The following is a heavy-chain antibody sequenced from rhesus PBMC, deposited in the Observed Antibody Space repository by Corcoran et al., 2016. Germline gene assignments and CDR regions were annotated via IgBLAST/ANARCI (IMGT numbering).Heavy chain of an antibody. D-gene: IGHD4-4*01. CDR1: GASISRYW. CDR3: ARSGYGSGGVY. CDR2: INGNSGNS. J-gene: IGHJ4*01. Sequence: QVQLQESGPGLVKPSETLSLTCAVSGASISRYWWSWIRQPPGKGREWIGEINGNSGNSDYNPPLKSRVTISKDASKNQFSLKLSSVTAADTAVYDCARSGYGSGGVYWGQGVLVTVSS. V-gene: IGHV4-80*01.